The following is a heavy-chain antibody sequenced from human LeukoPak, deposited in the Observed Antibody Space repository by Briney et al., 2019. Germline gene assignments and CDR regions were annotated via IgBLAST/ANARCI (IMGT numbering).Heavy chain of an antibody. CDR2: TYTSGST. V-gene: IGHV4-4*07. CDR3: ARDIADYGDYAEAFDI. CDR1: GGSISSYY. Sequence: SETLSLTCTVSGGSISSYYWSWIRQPAGKGLEWIGRTYTSGSTNYNPSLKSRVTMSVDTSKNQFSLKLSSVTAADTAVYYYARDIADYGDYAEAFDIWGQGTMVTVSS. J-gene: IGHJ3*02. D-gene: IGHD4-17*01.